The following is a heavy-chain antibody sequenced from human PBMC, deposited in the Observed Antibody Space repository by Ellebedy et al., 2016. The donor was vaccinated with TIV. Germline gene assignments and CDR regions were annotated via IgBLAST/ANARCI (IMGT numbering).Heavy chain of an antibody. CDR3: ARDLFARADAFDV. CDR1: GDSIKNYF. J-gene: IGHJ3*01. Sequence: MPSETLSLTCTVSGDSIKNYFWGWIRQLAGKGLEWIGRIHSSGTTNYNPSLTSRVTMSVDTSKNQLSLKLNSLTAADTAVYYCARDLFARADAFDVWGQGTMVTVFS. V-gene: IGHV4-4*07. CDR2: IHSSGTT.